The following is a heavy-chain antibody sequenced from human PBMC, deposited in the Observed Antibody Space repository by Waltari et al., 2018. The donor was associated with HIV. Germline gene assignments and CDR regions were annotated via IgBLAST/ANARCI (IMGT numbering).Heavy chain of an antibody. CDR3: AREGDCFSNKCSGGLMSY. V-gene: IGHV3-30*04. J-gene: IGHJ4*02. CDR1: GFCFSNPA. Sequence: QVQLVESGGGVVQPGGSLQLSCEASGFCFSNPAMHWVRQAPGKGLEWVALISFDGENKKYPESVKGRFTVSRDNSNNTVYLQMSSLRPGDTAVYYCAREGDCFSNKCSGGLMSYWGQGTLVTVSS. D-gene: IGHD2-2*01. CDR2: ISFDGENK.